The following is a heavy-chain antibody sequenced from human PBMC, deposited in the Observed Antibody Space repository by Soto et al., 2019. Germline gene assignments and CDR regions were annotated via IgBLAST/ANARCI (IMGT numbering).Heavy chain of an antibody. J-gene: IGHJ5*02. D-gene: IGHD3-10*01. V-gene: IGHV4-30-2*01. Sequence: SETLSLTCAVSGGSIGGVGYSWSWIRQPPGGGLEWIGYMYHSGTFLKSPSLKTRLPMSLDMSKNQFSLTLNSMTAADTAVYYCARAQFYSGSGNYNNLMFDAWGQGIQVTVSS. CDR1: GGSIGGVGYS. CDR3: ARAQFYSGSGNYNNLMFDA. CDR2: MYHSGTF.